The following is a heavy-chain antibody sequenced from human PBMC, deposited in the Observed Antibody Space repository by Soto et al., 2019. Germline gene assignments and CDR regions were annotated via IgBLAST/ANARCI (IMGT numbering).Heavy chain of an antibody. CDR1: GYTFNMYY. CDR2: INPNGDST. D-gene: IGHD6-13*01. V-gene: IGHV1-46*02. J-gene: IGHJ4*02. CDR3: AREGAAAARMFDN. Sequence: QVQLVQSGAEVRNPGASVKVSCKASGYTFNMYYMHWVRQAPGQGLEWMGVINPNGDSTTYEQKFQGRLTMTRDPSTSTVYMDLTSLRSEDTAVYYCAREGAAAARMFDNWGQGTLVTVSS.